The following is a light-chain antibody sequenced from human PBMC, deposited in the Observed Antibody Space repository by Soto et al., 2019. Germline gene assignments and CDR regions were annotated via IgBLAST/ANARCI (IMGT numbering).Light chain of an antibody. J-gene: IGKJ1*01. CDR1: QSVSSSY. CDR3: QQYSSWLWT. CDR2: DAS. Sequence: DIVLTQSPGTLSWSPGERATLSCRASQSVSSSYLAWYQQKPGQAPRLLIYDASTRATGIPDRVSGSVSGTEFTLTIASLQSEDFAVYYCQQYSSWLWTFGQGTKVDIK. V-gene: IGKV3-20*01.